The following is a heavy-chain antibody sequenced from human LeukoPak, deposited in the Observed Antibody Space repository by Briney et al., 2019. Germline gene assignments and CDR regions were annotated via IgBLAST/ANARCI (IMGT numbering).Heavy chain of an antibody. Sequence: SETLSLTCTVSGGSISSYYWSWIRQPPGKGLEWIGYIYYSGSTDYKPSLKSRFTISVDMSKNRFSLKLSSVTAAATAVYYCARAYGYCSSTSCYEGGEYFDYWGQGTLVTVSS. J-gene: IGHJ4*02. CDR2: IYYSGST. V-gene: IGHV4-59*01. CDR3: ARAYGYCSSTSCYEGGEYFDY. CDR1: GGSISSYY. D-gene: IGHD2-2*01.